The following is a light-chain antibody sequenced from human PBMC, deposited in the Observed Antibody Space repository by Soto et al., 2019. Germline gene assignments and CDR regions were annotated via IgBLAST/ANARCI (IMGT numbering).Light chain of an antibody. CDR2: GAS. CDR3: QQYGSSPWT. CDR1: QSVSSSF. J-gene: IGKJ1*01. V-gene: IGKV3-20*01. Sequence: EIVLTQSPDTLSLSPGERATLSCRSSQSVSSSFLAWYQQKPGQAPRLLIYGASSRATGIPDRFSGSGSGTDFTLTISRLEPEDFAVYYCQQYGSSPWTFGQGTKVEFK.